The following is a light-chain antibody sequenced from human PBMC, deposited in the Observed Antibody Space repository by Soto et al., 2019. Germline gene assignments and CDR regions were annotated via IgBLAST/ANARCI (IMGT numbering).Light chain of an antibody. J-gene: IGKJ1*01. Sequence: DIVLTQSPGTLSSSPGERATLTCRASQSVSHQFLAWYQQNPGQAPRLLIYGAFRRATGIPDRFSGSGSGTEFTLTITRLEPEDFAVYYCQQYGASPQTFGRGTKLDIK. CDR1: QSVSHQF. CDR3: QQYGASPQT. V-gene: IGKV3-20*01. CDR2: GAF.